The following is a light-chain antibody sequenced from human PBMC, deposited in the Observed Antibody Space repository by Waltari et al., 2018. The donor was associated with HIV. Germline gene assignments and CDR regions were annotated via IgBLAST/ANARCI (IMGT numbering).Light chain of an antibody. CDR3: QAWDSSTYV. V-gene: IGLV3-1*01. Sequence: SYELTRPPSVSVSPGQTASITSSGDKLGDKYACWYQQKPGQSPVLVVYQDSQRPSGIPDGFSGSNSGNTATLTISGTQAMDEADYYCQAWDSSTYVFGTGTKVTVL. J-gene: IGLJ1*01. CDR1: KLGDKY. CDR2: QDS.